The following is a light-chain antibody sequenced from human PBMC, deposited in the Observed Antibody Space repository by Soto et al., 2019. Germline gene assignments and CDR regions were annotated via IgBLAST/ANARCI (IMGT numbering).Light chain of an antibody. V-gene: IGLV2-14*01. J-gene: IGLJ1*01. CDR1: SSDVGGYNY. CDR3: SSYTSSSTLDV. Sequence: QSVLTQPASVSGSPGQSITISCTGTSSDVGGYNYVSWYQQHPGKAPKLMIYDVSNRPPGLSNRFSGSKFGNTASLTISGLQAEDEADYDCSSYTSSSTLDVFGTGTKLTVL. CDR2: DVS.